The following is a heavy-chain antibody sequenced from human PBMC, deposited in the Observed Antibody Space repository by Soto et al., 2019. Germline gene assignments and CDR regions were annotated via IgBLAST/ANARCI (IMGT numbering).Heavy chain of an antibody. Sequence: EVQLVESGGGLVQPGGSLRLSCAASGFRFSSNSMNWVRQAPGKGLEWLSYISDTGRNISYADSVKGRFTISRDNAKNSLYLQMSSLRDEDTAVYYCTFDDFRSGYYSWGQGTLVTVSS. CDR2: ISDTGRNI. V-gene: IGHV3-48*02. J-gene: IGHJ5*02. D-gene: IGHD3-3*01. CDR3: TFDDFRSGYYS. CDR1: GFRFSSNS.